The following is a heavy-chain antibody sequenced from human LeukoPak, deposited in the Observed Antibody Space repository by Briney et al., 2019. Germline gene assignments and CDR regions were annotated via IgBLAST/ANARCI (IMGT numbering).Heavy chain of an antibody. Sequence: PGGSLRLSCAASGFTFSSYWMSWVRQAPGKGLEWVANIKQDGSEKYYVDSVKGRFTISRDNSKNTLYLQMNSLRAEDTAVYYCAKNPSYDSSGYSDYWGQGTLVTVSS. CDR3: AKNPSYDSSGYSDY. CDR2: IKQDGSEK. J-gene: IGHJ4*02. CDR1: GFTFSSYW. V-gene: IGHV3-7*01. D-gene: IGHD3-22*01.